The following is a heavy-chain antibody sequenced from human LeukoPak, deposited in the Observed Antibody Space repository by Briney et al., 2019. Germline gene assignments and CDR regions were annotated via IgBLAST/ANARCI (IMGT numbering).Heavy chain of an antibody. Sequence: PGGSLRLSCAASGFTFANYAMHWVRQAPGKGLEWVSGISGNSASTGYADSVKGRFTISRDNAKNSLYLQMNSLRAEDTALYYCVARGQQMVFDPWGQGTLVTVSS. CDR1: GFTFANYA. J-gene: IGHJ5*02. CDR3: VARGQQMVFDP. D-gene: IGHD6-13*01. V-gene: IGHV3-9*01. CDR2: ISGNSAST.